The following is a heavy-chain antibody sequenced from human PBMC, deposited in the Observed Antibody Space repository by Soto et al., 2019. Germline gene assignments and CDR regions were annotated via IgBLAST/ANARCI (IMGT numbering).Heavy chain of an antibody. V-gene: IGHV4-39*01. D-gene: IGHD6-13*01. CDR2: IYYSGST. Sequence: QLQLQESGPGLVKPSQTLSLTCTVSGGSISSSSYYWGWIRQPPGKGLEWIGSIYYSGSTYYNPSLKSRVTISVDTSKNQFSLKLSSVTAADTAVYYCAWGGIAAPYYYYGMDVWGQGTTVTVSS. CDR1: GGSISSSSYY. CDR3: AWGGIAAPYYYYGMDV. J-gene: IGHJ6*02.